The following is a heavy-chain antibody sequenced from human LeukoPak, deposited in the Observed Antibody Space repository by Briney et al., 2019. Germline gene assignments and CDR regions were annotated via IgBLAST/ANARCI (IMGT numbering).Heavy chain of an antibody. CDR2: INSDGSST. CDR3: ARDYKIDSYGYNYHDAVDI. D-gene: IGHD5-24*01. Sequence: GGSLRLSCAASGFTFSSYWMHWVRQAPGKGLVWVSRINSDGSSTSYADSVKGRFTISRDNAKNTLFLQMNSLRAEDTAVYYCARDYKIDSYGYNYHDAVDIWGRGTMVTVSS. V-gene: IGHV3-74*01. CDR1: GFTFSSYW. J-gene: IGHJ3*02.